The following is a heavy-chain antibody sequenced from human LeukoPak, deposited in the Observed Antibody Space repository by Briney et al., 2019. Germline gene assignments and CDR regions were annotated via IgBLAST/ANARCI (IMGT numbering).Heavy chain of an antibody. CDR1: GFAFSSYW. D-gene: IGHD6-13*01. CDR2: IKQDGSEK. CDR3: ARGQHSSSWYPFAY. V-gene: IGHV3-7*01. Sequence: GGSLRLSFAASGFAFSSYWMTWVRQAPGKGLEWVANIKQDGSEKYYVDSVKGRFTISRDNAKNSLYLQMNSLRAEDTAVYSCARGQHSSSWYPFAYWGQGTLVTVSS. J-gene: IGHJ4*02.